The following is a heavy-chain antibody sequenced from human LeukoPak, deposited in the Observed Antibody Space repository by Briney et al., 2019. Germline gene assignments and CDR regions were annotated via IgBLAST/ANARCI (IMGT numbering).Heavy chain of an antibody. CDR1: KFTFQNYG. D-gene: IGHD2-21*01. Sequence: QPGKSLRLSCAASKFTFQNYGMHWVRQAPGKGLEWVAVIWYDGSDQNYADSVKGRFTISRDNSKNMLYLQMNGLRAVDTAVYYCARGPIAVVNAGLGWFDPWGQGTLVTVSS. V-gene: IGHV3-33*01. CDR3: ARGPIAVVNAGLGWFDP. CDR2: IWYDGSDQ. J-gene: IGHJ5*02.